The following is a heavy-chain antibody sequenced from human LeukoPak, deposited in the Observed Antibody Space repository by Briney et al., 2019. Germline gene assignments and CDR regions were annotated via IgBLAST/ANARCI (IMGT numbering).Heavy chain of an antibody. CDR2: ISYDGSNK. V-gene: IGHV3-30-3*01. CDR3: ARGSVGGMVTAIRY. J-gene: IGHJ4*02. D-gene: IGHD2-21*02. Sequence: PGRSLRLSCAASGFTFSSYAMHWVRQAPGKGLEWVAVISYDGSNKYYADSVKGRFTISRDNSKNTLYLQMNSLRAEDTAVYYCARGSVGGMVTAIRYRGQGTLVTVSS. CDR1: GFTFSSYA.